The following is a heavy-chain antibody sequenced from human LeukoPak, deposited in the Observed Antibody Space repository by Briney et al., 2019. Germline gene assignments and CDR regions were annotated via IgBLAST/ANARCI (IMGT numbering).Heavy chain of an antibody. V-gene: IGHV3-23*01. Sequence: GGSLRLSCAGSGFTFSSYAMGWVRQAPGKGLEWVSVISGSSDTTYYADSVKGRFIISRDNSKNSLYLQTNSLRAEDTAVYYCARDPGGVAAQPNYYYYGMDVWGQGTTVTVSS. CDR2: ISGSSDTT. CDR1: GFTFSSYA. D-gene: IGHD3-16*01. J-gene: IGHJ6*02. CDR3: ARDPGGVAAQPNYYYYGMDV.